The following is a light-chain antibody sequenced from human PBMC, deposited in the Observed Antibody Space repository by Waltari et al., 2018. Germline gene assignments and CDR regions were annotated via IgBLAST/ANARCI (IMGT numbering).Light chain of an antibody. CDR3: QQRKHWPPIT. J-gene: IGKJ5*01. CDR2: DAA. Sequence: EVVLTQSPATLSLSPGERATLSCRASQSIDIYLAWYQQKHGQAPRLLIYDAANRAPGIPVRFSGGGSGTDFTLTISSLEPEDFAVYYCQQRKHWPPITFGQGTRLEIK. CDR1: QSIDIY. V-gene: IGKV3-11*01.